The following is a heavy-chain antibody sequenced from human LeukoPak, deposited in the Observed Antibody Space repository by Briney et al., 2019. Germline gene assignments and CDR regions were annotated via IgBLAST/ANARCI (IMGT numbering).Heavy chain of an antibody. J-gene: IGHJ4*02. CDR3: ARCPADYYDSSGYYPNYFDY. CDR1: GDSIATNKW. Sequence: NPSETLSLTCAVSGDSIATNKWWTWVRQSPGKGLEWIGAAYHTGITYYSPSLKSRVSISVDKSKNQFSLNLRSVTAADTAMYYCARCPADYYDSSGYYPNYFDYWGQGTLVTVSS. CDR2: AYHTGIT. D-gene: IGHD3-22*01. V-gene: IGHV4-4*02.